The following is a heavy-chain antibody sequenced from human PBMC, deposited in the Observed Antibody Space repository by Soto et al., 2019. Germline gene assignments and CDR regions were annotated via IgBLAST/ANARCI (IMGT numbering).Heavy chain of an antibody. V-gene: IGHV1-69*02. D-gene: IGHD3-10*01. Sequence: QVQLVQSGAEVKKPGSSVKVSCKASGGTFSRYTINWVRQAPGQGLEWMGRIIPIAAIANYTQKFQGRVTITVDKXSXXASMELSSLSADDTAVYYCARGSTIVRGAPSWFDPWGQGTLVTVSS. CDR1: GGTFSRYT. CDR3: ARGSTIVRGAPSWFDP. CDR2: IIPIAAIA. J-gene: IGHJ5*02.